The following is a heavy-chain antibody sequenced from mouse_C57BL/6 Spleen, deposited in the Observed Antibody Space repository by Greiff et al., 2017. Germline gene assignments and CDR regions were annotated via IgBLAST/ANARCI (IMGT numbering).Heavy chain of an antibody. CDR2: IHPNSGST. V-gene: IGHV1-64*01. CDR1: GYTFTSYC. J-gene: IGHJ2*01. D-gene: IGHD1-1*01. Sequence: VQLQQPGAELVKPGASVKLSCKASGYTFTSYCMHWVKQRPGQGLEWIGMIHPNSGSTNYNEKFKSKATLTVDKSSSTAYMQLSSLTSEDSAVYYCARRGLTAVVPFDYWGQGTTLTVSS. CDR3: ARRGLTAVVPFDY.